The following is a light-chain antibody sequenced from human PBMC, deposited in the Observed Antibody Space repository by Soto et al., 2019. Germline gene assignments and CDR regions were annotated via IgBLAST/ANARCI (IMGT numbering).Light chain of an antibody. CDR1: QSVSNNY. J-gene: IGKJ1*01. CDR2: GAS. CDR3: QQYGNSLPWT. V-gene: IGKV3-20*01. Sequence: EIVLTQSPGTLSLSPGERATLSSRASQSVSNNYLGWYQQKPGQAPRLLVYGASRRATGIPDRFSGSGSGTDFTLTISGLEAEDFAVYYCQQYGNSLPWTFGQGTKVEIK.